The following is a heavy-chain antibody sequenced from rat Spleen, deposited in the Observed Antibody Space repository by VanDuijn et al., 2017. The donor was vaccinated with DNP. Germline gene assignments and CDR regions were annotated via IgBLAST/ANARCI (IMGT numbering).Heavy chain of an antibody. Sequence: EVQLVESGGGLVQPGRSLKLSCAASGFTFSNYYMAWVRQAPTKGLEWVATISFDGSRTYYRDSVKGRFTISRDNAYSTLYLHLDSLRSEDTATYFCTTDNNYYWYFDFWGPGTMVTVSS. V-gene: IGHV5-20*01. CDR3: TTDNNYYWYFDF. J-gene: IGHJ1*01. CDR1: GFTFSNYY. D-gene: IGHD1-10*01. CDR2: ISFDGSRT.